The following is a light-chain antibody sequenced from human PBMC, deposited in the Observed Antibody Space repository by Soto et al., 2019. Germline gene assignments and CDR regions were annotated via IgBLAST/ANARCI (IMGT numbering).Light chain of an antibody. CDR3: SSFTTSSTYV. J-gene: IGLJ1*01. CDR1: SSDVGGYNY. CDR2: DVT. Sequence: QSALTQPASVSGSPGQSITISCTGTSSDVGGYNYVSWYQQHPDKVPKLIIYDVTNRPSGVSDRFSGSKSGNTASLTISGLQADDEADYYCSSFTTSSTYVFGTGTKVTVL. V-gene: IGLV2-14*01.